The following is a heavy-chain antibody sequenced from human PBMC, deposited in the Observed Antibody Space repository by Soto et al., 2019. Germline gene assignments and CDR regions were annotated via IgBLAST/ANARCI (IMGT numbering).Heavy chain of an antibody. D-gene: IGHD3-22*01. Sequence: ASVKVSCKASGYTFTSYYMHWLRQAPGQGLEWMGIINPSGGSTSYAQKFQGRVTMTRDTSTSTVYMELSSLRSEDTAVYYCARSLADSSGYYYCYGYWGQGTLVTVSS. CDR3: ARSLADSSGYYYCYGY. V-gene: IGHV1-46*01. CDR1: GYTFTSYY. CDR2: INPSGGST. J-gene: IGHJ4*02.